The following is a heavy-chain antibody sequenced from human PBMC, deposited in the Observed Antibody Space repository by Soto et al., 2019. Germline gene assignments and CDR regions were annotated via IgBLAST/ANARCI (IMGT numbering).Heavy chain of an antibody. Sequence: QVQLQESGPGLVKPSETLSLTCTVSGGSISSYYWSWIRQPPGKGLEWIGYIYYSGSTNYNPSLKSRVTISVDTSKNQCSLKLSSVTAADTAVYYCARLKNGDYDGFDYWGQGTLVTVSS. D-gene: IGHD4-17*01. CDR1: GGSISSYY. CDR3: ARLKNGDYDGFDY. J-gene: IGHJ4*02. CDR2: IYYSGST. V-gene: IGHV4-59*08.